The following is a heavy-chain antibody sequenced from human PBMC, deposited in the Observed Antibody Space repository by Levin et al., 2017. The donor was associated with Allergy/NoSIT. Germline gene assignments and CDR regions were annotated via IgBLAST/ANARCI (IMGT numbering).Heavy chain of an antibody. Sequence: GGSLRLSCVDSGFSFSKFGMHWVRHAPGKGLEWMAVISNDGNDKQYADSVKGRFTISRDNSKNTLYLQMNSLTIDDTAVYYCSSLDSGGDTLSPDHWGQGTLVTVS. CDR2: ISNDGNDK. D-gene: IGHD1-26*01. CDR1: GFSFSKFG. V-gene: IGHV3-30*03. CDR3: SSLDSGGDTLSPDH. J-gene: IGHJ4*02.